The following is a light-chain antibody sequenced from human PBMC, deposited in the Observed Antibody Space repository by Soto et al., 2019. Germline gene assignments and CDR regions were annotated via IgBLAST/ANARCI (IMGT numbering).Light chain of an antibody. CDR1: ASIKGW. Sequence: GARVTITCPASASIKGWLAGYQQKPGKAPKLLIYDASSLKGGIPSRFSGSGSGTEFTLTISSLQPDDFATYYCQQYNNGWTFGQGTKVEIK. CDR2: DAS. J-gene: IGKJ1*01. CDR3: QQYNNGWT. V-gene: IGKV1-5*01.